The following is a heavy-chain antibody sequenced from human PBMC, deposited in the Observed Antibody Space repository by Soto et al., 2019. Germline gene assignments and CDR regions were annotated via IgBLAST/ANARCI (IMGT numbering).Heavy chain of an antibody. CDR3: TTARDSGYDHDY. CDR1: GFTFSNAW. D-gene: IGHD5-12*01. CDR2: IKSKTDGGTT. J-gene: IGHJ4*02. Sequence: GGSLRLSCAASGFTFSNAWMSWVRQAPGKGLEWVGRIKSKTDGGTTDYAAPVKGRFTISRDDSKNTLYLQMNSLKTEDTAVYYCTTARDSGYDHDYWGQGTLVTVSS. V-gene: IGHV3-15*01.